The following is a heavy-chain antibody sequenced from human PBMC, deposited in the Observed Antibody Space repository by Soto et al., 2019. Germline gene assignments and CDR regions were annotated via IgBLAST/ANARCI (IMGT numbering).Heavy chain of an antibody. Sequence: ASXKVSCKASXXXFXSXXRXXXRQAPEQRLEWMGWINAGNGNTKYSQKFQGRVTITRDTSASTAYMELSSLRSEDTAVYYCARDLGGWPDYWGQGTL. V-gene: IGHV1-3*01. D-gene: IGHD2-15*01. CDR3: ARDLGGWPDY. CDR1: XXXFXSXX. J-gene: IGHJ4*02. CDR2: INAGNGNT.